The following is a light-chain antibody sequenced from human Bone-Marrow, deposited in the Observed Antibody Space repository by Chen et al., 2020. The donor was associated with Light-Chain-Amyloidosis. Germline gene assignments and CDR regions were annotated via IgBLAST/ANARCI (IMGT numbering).Light chain of an antibody. Sequence: SYVLTQPPSVSVAPGKTARITCGGNNIGTKYVHWYQQKPGQAPVLVISYDRDRPSGIPERFAGSNSGNTATLTISRVEAGDEADYYCQVWDSDSDHVVFGGGTKLTVL. CDR3: QVWDSDSDHVV. V-gene: IGLV3-21*04. J-gene: IGLJ2*01. CDR2: YDR. CDR1: NIGTKY.